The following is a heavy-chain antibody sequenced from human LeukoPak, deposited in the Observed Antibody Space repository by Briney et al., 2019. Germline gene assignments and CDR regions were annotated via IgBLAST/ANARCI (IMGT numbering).Heavy chain of an antibody. D-gene: IGHD6-19*01. CDR3: AKDWGYASGTFFVN. Sequence: PGGSLSLSCAASGFTFSSYGMHWVRQAPGKGLKWVAVISSEGRDKYYADSVKGRFTISSDNSKNTLYLQMNSLRAEDTAVYYCAKDWGYASGTFFVNWGQGTLVTVSS. J-gene: IGHJ4*02. CDR1: GFTFSSYG. V-gene: IGHV3-30*18. CDR2: ISSEGRDK.